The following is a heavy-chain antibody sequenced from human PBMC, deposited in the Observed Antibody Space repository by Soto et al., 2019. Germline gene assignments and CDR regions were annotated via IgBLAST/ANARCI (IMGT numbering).Heavy chain of an antibody. CDR1: GGSISSYY. V-gene: IGHV4-59*01. CDR2: IYYSGST. Sequence: SETLSLTCTVSGGSISSYYWSWIRQPPGKGLEWIGYIYYSGSTNYNPSLKSRVTISVDTSKNQFSLKLSSVTAADTAVYYCARDRLDWFDPWGQGTLVTVSS. J-gene: IGHJ5*02. D-gene: IGHD6-19*01. CDR3: ARDRLDWFDP.